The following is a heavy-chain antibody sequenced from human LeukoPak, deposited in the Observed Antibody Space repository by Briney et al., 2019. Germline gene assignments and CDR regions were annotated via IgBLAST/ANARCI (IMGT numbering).Heavy chain of an antibody. J-gene: IGHJ4*02. V-gene: IGHV3-21*01. CDR2: ISSSSSYI. CDR3: ARVGPYSGSPYDY. Sequence: PGGSLRLSCAASGFTSSSYSMNWVRQAPGKGLEWVSSISSSSSYIYYADSVKGRFTISRDNAKNSLYLQMNSLRAEDTAVYYCARVGPYSGSPYDYWGQGTLVTVSS. CDR1: GFTSSSYS. D-gene: IGHD1-26*01.